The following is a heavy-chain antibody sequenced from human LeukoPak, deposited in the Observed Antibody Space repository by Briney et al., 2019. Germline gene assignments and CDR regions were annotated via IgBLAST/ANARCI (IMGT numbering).Heavy chain of an antibody. CDR3: ARDPSIAARPDNWFDP. Sequence: ASVKVSCKASGYTFTGYYMHWVRQAPGQGLEWMGWINPNNGGTNYAQKFQGRVTMTRDTSISTAYMELSRLRSDDTAVYYCARDPSIAARPDNWFDPWGQGTLVTVSS. V-gene: IGHV1-2*02. CDR1: GYTFTGYY. CDR2: INPNNGGT. J-gene: IGHJ5*02. D-gene: IGHD6-6*01.